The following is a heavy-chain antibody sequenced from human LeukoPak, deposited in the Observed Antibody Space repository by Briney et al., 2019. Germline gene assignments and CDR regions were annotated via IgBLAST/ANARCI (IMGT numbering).Heavy chain of an antibody. Sequence: PSETLSLTCAVYGGSFSGYYWSWIRQPPGKGLEWIGEINHSGSTNYNPSLKSRVTISVDTSKNQFSLKLSSVTAADTAVYYCARGKWELLDYDAFDIWGQGTMVTVSS. D-gene: IGHD1-26*01. V-gene: IGHV4-34*01. CDR3: ARGKWELLDYDAFDI. CDR1: GGSFSGYY. CDR2: INHSGST. J-gene: IGHJ3*02.